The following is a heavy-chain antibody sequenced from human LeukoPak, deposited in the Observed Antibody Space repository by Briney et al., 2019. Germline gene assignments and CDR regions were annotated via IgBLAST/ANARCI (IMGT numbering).Heavy chain of an antibody. CDR2: IYYSGST. V-gene: IGHV4-59*01. CDR3: ARVNIAVAGYYYYYYMDV. J-gene: IGHJ6*03. Sequence: SETLSLTCTVSGGSISSYYWSWIRQPPGKGLEWIGYIYYSGSTNYNPSLKSRVTISVDTSKNQFPLKLSSVTAADTAVYYCARVNIAVAGYYYYYYMDVWGKGTTVTISS. CDR1: GGSISSYY. D-gene: IGHD6-19*01.